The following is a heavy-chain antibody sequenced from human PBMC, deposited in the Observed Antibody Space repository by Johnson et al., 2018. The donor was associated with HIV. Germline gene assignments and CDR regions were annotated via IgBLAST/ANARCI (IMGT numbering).Heavy chain of an antibody. J-gene: IGHJ3*02. CDR3: ARSGGYPNAFDM. D-gene: IGHD6-13*01. CDR2: IYSGGNT. Sequence: EQLVESGGGLVQPGGSLRLSCAASGFAVSKNYLTWVRQAPGKGLEWVSIIYSGGNTYYADSVKGRFTISRDNSKNSLFLQMNSLRVEDTAVYYCARSGGYPNAFDMWGQGTLVTVPA. V-gene: IGHV3-66*01. CDR1: GFAVSKNY.